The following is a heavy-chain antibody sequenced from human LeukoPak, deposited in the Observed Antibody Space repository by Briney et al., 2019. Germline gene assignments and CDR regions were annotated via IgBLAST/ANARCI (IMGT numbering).Heavy chain of an antibody. V-gene: IGHV4-34*01. J-gene: IGHJ2*01. CDR1: GGSLSDSY. CDR2: ISHSGNT. Sequence: SETLSLTCAVYGGSLSDSYWSWIRQPPGKGLEWIGYISHSGNTYYSPSLKSRVTISVDNSKNQFSLKLTSVTAADTAVYYCARYSTTWPYWYFDLWGRGTLVTVSS. CDR3: ARYSTTWPYWYFDL. D-gene: IGHD2/OR15-2a*01.